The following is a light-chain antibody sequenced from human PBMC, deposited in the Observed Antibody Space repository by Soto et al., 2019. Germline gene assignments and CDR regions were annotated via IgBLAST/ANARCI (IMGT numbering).Light chain of an antibody. J-gene: IGKJ5*01. Sequence: DIQMTQSPSSLSASVGDRVTITCQARQDIKHYLNWYRQKPGKAPNLLIYDTSVLETGVPSRFSGSKSGTDFTFTISSLQPEDVATYYCQQYDNLPTTFGQGTRLEIK. CDR1: QDIKHY. CDR3: QQYDNLPTT. CDR2: DTS. V-gene: IGKV1-33*01.